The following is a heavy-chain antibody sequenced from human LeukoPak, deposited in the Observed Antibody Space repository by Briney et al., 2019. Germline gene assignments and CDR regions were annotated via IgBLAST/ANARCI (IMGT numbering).Heavy chain of an antibody. CDR1: GYTFTSYD. Sequence: VSVKVSCKASGYTFTSYDINWVRQATGQGLEWMGWMKPNTGDTGYAQKFQGRVTMTRNTSTGTAYMELSSLTSEDTAVYYCARMHYYDTINPNWFDPWGQGTLVTVSS. V-gene: IGHV1-8*01. D-gene: IGHD3-22*01. CDR3: ARMHYYDTINPNWFDP. J-gene: IGHJ5*02. CDR2: MKPNTGDT.